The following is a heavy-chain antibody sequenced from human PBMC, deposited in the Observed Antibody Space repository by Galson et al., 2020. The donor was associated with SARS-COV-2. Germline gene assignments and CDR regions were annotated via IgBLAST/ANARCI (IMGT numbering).Heavy chain of an antibody. CDR2: IYTSGST. V-gene: IGHV4-4*07. CDR3: ARVSSSWYPPDAFDI. CDR1: GGSISSYY. Sequence: SETLSLTCTVSGGSISSYYWSWIRQPAGKGLEWIGRIYTSGSTHYNPSLKSRVTMSVDTSKNQFSLKLSSVTAADTAVYYCARVSSSWYPPDAFDIWGQGTMVTVSS. D-gene: IGHD6-13*01. J-gene: IGHJ3*02.